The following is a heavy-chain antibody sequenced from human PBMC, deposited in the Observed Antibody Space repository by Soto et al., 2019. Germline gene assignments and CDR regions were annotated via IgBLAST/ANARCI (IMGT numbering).Heavy chain of an antibody. V-gene: IGHV3-7*01. J-gene: IGHJ6*03. CDR1: GFTFSSYW. CDR2: IKQDGSEK. D-gene: IGHD3-3*01. CDR3: ARDREIFGVVIDYYYYYMDV. Sequence: GGSLRLSCAASGFTFSSYWMSWVRQAPGKGLEWVANIKQDGSEKYYVDSVKGRFTISRDNAKNSLYLQMNSLRAEDTAVYYCARDREIFGVVIDYYYYYMDVWGKGTTVTVSS.